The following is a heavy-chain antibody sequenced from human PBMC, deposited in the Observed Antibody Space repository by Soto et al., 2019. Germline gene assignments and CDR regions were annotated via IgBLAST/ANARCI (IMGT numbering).Heavy chain of an antibody. V-gene: IGHV3-9*01. CDR2: ISWNSDSI. CDR1: GFIFDDFA. CDR3: TKVGGLYDFWSGPLHFDL. D-gene: IGHD3-3*01. J-gene: IGHJ4*02. Sequence: EAQLVESGGGLVQPGRSLRLSCAGSGFIFDDFAIHWVRQAPGKGLEWVSGISWNSDSIGYADSVKGRFTISRDNAKNALYLQMNSLRVEDTALYYCTKVGGLYDFWSGPLHFDLWGQGTLVTVS.